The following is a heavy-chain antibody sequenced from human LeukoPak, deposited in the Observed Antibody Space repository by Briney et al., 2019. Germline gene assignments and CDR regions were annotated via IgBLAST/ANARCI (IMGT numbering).Heavy chain of an antibody. CDR3: AKDLLVYDFWSGYSVYYYGMDV. Sequence: GGSLRLSCAASGFTFSSYSMNWVRQAPGKGLEWVSSISSSSSYIYYADSVKGRFTISRDNAKNSLYLQMNSLRAEDTAVYYCAKDLLVYDFWSGYSVYYYGMDVWGQGTTVTVSS. J-gene: IGHJ6*02. CDR1: GFTFSSYS. V-gene: IGHV3-21*01. CDR2: ISSSSSYI. D-gene: IGHD3-3*01.